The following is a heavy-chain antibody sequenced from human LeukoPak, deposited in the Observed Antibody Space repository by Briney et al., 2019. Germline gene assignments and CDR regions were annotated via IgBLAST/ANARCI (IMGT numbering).Heavy chain of an antibody. CDR2: INHSGST. D-gene: IGHD3-10*01. V-gene: IGHV4-34*01. CDR1: GRSFSGYY. CDR3: ARGLLLWFGDGYYFDY. J-gene: IGHJ4*02. Sequence: PSETLSLTCAVYGRSFSGYYWSWIRQPPGKGLEWIGEINHSGSTNYNPSLKSRVTTSVDTSKNQFSLKLSSVTAADTAVYYCARGLLLWFGDGYYFDYWGQGTLVTVSS.